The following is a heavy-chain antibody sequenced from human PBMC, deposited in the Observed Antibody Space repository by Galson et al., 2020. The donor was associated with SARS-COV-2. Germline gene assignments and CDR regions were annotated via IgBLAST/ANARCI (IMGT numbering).Heavy chain of an antibody. V-gene: IGHV1-69*13. Sequence: SVKVSCKASGGTFSSYAISWVRQAPGQGLEWMGGIIPIFGTANYAQKFQGRVTITADESTSTAYMELSSLRSEDTAVYYCARSPRRITIFGVVIKEWYYFDYWGQGTLVTVSS. CDR3: ARSPRRITIFGVVIKEWYYFDY. J-gene: IGHJ4*02. D-gene: IGHD3-3*01. CDR2: IIPIFGTA. CDR1: GGTFSSYA.